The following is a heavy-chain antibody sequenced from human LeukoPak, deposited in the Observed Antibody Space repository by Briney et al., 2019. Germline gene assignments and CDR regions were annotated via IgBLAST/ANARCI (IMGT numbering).Heavy chain of an antibody. V-gene: IGHV1-2*02. Sequence: GASVKVSCKASGYTFTCYYMHWVRQAPGQGLEWMGWINPNSGGTNYAQKFQGRVTMTRDTSISTAYMELSRLRSDDTAVYYCARDRGEAVAYYYYYYMDVWGKGTTVTISS. CDR1: GYTFTCYY. J-gene: IGHJ6*03. D-gene: IGHD6-19*01. CDR2: INPNSGGT. CDR3: ARDRGEAVAYYYYYYMDV.